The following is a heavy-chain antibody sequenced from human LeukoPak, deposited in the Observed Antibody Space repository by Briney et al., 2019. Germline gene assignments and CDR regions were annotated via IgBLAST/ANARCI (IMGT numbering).Heavy chain of an antibody. Sequence: GGSLRLSCAASGFTFSSYAMSWVRQAPGKGLEWVSAISGSGRSTYYADSVKGRFTISRGNSKNTLYLQMNSLRAEDTAVYYCAKVSGFLEWLSLACDYWGQGTLVTVSS. CDR2: ISGSGRST. D-gene: IGHD3-3*01. CDR3: AKVSGFLEWLSLACDY. V-gene: IGHV3-23*01. CDR1: GFTFSSYA. J-gene: IGHJ4*02.